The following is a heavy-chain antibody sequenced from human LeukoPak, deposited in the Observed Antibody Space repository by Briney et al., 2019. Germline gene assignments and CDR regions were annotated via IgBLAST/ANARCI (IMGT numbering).Heavy chain of an antibody. CDR2: IIPMLGIS. V-gene: IGHV1-69*04. D-gene: IGHD1-26*01. J-gene: IGHJ4*02. Sequence: SVKVSCKDSGGTFNSYTISRGGQAPGEGGERVGRIIPMLGISNYAHKFQGRVTITADKSTSTAYMQLSSLRSDDTAVYYCARDSGSQASDFDYWGQGTLVTVSS. CDR3: ARDSGSQASDFDY. CDR1: GGTFNSYT.